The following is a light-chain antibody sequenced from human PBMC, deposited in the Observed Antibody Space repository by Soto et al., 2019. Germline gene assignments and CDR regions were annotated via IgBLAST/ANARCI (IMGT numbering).Light chain of an antibody. CDR2: DVS. J-gene: IGLJ1*01. V-gene: IGLV2-14*01. Sequence: QSALTQPASMSGSPGQSVTISCAGTSNDIGGYNYVSWYQHHPDTAPKLIIYDVSSRPSGVSHRFSGSKSGNTASLTISGLQAEDEADYYCSSFSVASPLFGTGTKVTVL. CDR3: SSFSVASPL. CDR1: SNDIGGYNY.